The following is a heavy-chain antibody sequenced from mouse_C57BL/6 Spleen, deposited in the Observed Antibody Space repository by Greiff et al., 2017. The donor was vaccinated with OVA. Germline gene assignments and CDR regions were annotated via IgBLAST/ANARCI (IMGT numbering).Heavy chain of an antibody. J-gene: IGHJ3*01. CDR1: GYAFSSSW. D-gene: IGHD2-12*01. CDR3: ARYRDYSPFAY. V-gene: IGHV1-82*01. Sequence: QVQLKESGPELVKPGASVKISCKASGYAFSSSWMNWVKQRPGKGLEWIGRIYPGDGDTNYNGKFKGKATLTADKSSSTAYMQLSSLTSEDSAVYFCARYRDYSPFAYWGQGTLVTVSA. CDR2: IYPGDGDT.